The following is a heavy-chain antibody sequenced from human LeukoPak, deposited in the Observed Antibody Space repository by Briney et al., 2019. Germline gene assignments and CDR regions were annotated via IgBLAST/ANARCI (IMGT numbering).Heavy chain of an antibody. J-gene: IGHJ4*02. CDR1: GYSFTNYW. V-gene: IGHV5-51*01. CDR3: ARRLNYYDSSGAIRGNYFDY. CDR2: IYPGDSDT. Sequence: AESLKISCTGSGYSFTNYWISWVRQMPRKGLEWMGIIYPGDSDTRYSPSFQGQVTISAGKSISTAYLQWSSLKASDTAMYYCARRLNYYDSSGAIRGNYFDYWGQGTLVTVSS. D-gene: IGHD3-22*01.